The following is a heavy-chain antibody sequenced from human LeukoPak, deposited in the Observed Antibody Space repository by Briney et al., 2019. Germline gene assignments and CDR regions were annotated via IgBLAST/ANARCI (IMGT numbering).Heavy chain of an antibody. Sequence: PGGSLRLSCAASGFTFSSYEMNWVRQAPGKGLEWVSYISSSGSTIYYADSVKGRFTISRDNAKNSLYLQMNSLRAEDTAVYYCARKYCSSTSCLFDCWSQGTLVTVSS. D-gene: IGHD2-2*01. CDR3: ARKYCSSTSCLFDC. V-gene: IGHV3-48*03. CDR1: GFTFSSYE. CDR2: ISSSGSTI. J-gene: IGHJ4*02.